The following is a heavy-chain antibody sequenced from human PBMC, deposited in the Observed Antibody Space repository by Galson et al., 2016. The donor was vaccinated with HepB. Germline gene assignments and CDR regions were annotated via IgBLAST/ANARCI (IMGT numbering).Heavy chain of an antibody. J-gene: IGHJ5*02. CDR3: ARAGYCTNGVCLDWFDP. Sequence: SVKVSCKASGFFFTAYYMHWVRQAPGQGLEWMGWINPYSGATEYAQKFPGRVTMTRDTSINTLYLQLSRLTSNDTAVYYCARAGYCTNGVCLDWFDPWGQGTLVTVSS. CDR2: INPYSGAT. D-gene: IGHD2-8*01. CDR1: GFFFTAYY. V-gene: IGHV1-2*02.